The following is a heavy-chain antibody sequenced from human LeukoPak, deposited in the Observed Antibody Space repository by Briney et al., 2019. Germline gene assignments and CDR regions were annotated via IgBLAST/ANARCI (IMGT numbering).Heavy chain of an antibody. CDR2: INAGNGNT. Sequence: ASVKVSCKASGYTFTSYAMHWVRQAPGQRLEWMGWINAGNGNTKYSQKFQGRVTMTTDTSTSTAYMELRSLRSDDTAVYYCARDRAPLSGNYYDAWFDPWGQGTLVTVSS. CDR3: ARDRAPLSGNYYDAWFDP. D-gene: IGHD1-26*01. CDR1: GYTFTSYA. V-gene: IGHV1-3*01. J-gene: IGHJ5*02.